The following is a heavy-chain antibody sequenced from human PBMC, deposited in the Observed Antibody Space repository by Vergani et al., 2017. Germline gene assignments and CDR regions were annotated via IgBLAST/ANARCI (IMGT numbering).Heavy chain of an antibody. J-gene: IGHJ3*02. CDR3: AIEAPNGASLSIGGNAFDI. D-gene: IGHD2-8*01. V-gene: IGHV1-69*01. CDR1: GGTFSSYA. Sequence: QVQLVQSGAEVKKPGSSVKVSCKASGGTFSSYAISWVRQAPGQGLEWMGGIIPIFGTANYAQKFQGRVTITADESTSTAYMELSSLRSEDTAVYYCAIEAPNGASLSIGGNAFDIWGQGTMVTVSS. CDR2: IIPIFGTA.